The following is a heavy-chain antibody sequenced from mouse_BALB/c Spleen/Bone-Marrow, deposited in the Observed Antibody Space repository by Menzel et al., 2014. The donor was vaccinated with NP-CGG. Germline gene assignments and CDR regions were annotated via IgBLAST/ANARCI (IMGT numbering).Heavy chain of an antibody. V-gene: IGHV14-1*02. CDR2: IDPENGNT. J-gene: IGHJ1*01. CDR3: ASGYYGSSPYWYFDV. CDR1: GFNIKDYY. D-gene: IGHD1-1*01. Sequence: EAQLVEAGAELVRPGALVKLSCKASGFNIKDYYMHWVKQRPEQGLEWTGWIDPENGNTIYDPKFQGKASITADTSSNTAYLQLSSLTSEDAAVYYCASGYYGSSPYWYFDVWGAGTTVTVSS.